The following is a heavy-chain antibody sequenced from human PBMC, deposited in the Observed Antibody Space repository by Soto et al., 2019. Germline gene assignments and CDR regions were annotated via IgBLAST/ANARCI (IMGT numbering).Heavy chain of an antibody. D-gene: IGHD4-4*01. CDR2: INPSGGST. Sequence: ASVKVSCKASGYTFTSYYMHWVRQAPGQGLEWMGIINPSGGSTSYAQKFQGRVTMTRDTSTSTVYMELSSLRSEDTAVYYCAREDYISPTRKEYYYYGMGVWGQGTTVTVSS. CDR3: AREDYISPTRKEYYYYGMGV. J-gene: IGHJ6*02. V-gene: IGHV1-46*01. CDR1: GYTFTSYY.